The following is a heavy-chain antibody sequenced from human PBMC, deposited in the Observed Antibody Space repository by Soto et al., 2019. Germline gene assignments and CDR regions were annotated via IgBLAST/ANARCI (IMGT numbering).Heavy chain of an antibody. CDR3: TRSFPAGCSGGSCYQDY. V-gene: IGHV4-59*01. CDR2: FYDSGSS. J-gene: IGHJ4*02. CDR1: GGSINNDY. Sequence: QVQLQESGPRLVKPSETLSLTCTVSGGSINNDYWCWIRQPPGKGLELIGYFYDSGSSHYSPSLESRVTISADSSKNQVSLKLSSVNAAYTAVYYCTRSFPAGCSGGSCYQDYWGQGTLVTVSS. D-gene: IGHD2-15*01.